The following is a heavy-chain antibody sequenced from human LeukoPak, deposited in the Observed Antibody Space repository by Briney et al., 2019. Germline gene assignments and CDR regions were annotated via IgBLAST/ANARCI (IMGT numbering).Heavy chain of an antibody. CDR3: AKGTPGSFNAQ. CDR1: GYTFTSYD. V-gene: IGHV1-8*01. CDR2: MNPNSGHK. Sequence: ASVQVTCKTSGYTFTSYDLNWLRPLHGQGPEWVGWMNPNSGHKAYPRKFQGRVTITKNTSISTVFMELSGLTYDDTAVYYCAKGTPGSFNAQWGPGTLVTVSS. J-gene: IGHJ4*02. D-gene: IGHD2-2*01.